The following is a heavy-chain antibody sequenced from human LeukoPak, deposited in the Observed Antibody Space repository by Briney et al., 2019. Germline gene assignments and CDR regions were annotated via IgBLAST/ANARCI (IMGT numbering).Heavy chain of an antibody. V-gene: IGHV4-34*01. CDR3: ARRTMITFGGVVVWPFDY. CDR1: GGSFSGYY. J-gene: IGHJ4*02. CDR2: INHGGII. Sequence: PSETLSLTCAVSGGSFSGYYWNWIRQPPGKRPQWIGEINHGGIINYNPSLNSRGTISIDTSKNQFSLEQTSVTAADTAVYYCARRTMITFGGVVVWPFDYWGQGILVTVSS. D-gene: IGHD3-16*02.